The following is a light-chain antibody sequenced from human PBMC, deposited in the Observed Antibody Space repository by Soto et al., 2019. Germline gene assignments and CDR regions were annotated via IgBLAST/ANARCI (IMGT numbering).Light chain of an antibody. J-gene: IGLJ3*02. V-gene: IGLV1-40*01. CDR3: QSYDSGLPWV. CDR2: GSN. Sequence: QSVLTQPPSVSGAPGQRVTIFCTGTSSNIGAGYDVHWYQQLPGTVPKLLIYGSNNRPSGVPDRFSGSKSRTSASLAITGLQADDEATYYCQSYDSGLPWVFGGGTKLTVL. CDR1: SSNIGAGYD.